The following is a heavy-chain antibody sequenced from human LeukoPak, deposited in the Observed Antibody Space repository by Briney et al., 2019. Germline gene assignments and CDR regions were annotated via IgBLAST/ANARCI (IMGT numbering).Heavy chain of an antibody. CDR1: GYTLTELP. Sequence: AASVKVSCKVSGYTLTELPMHWVRQAPGKGLEWMGGFDPEDGETIYAQKFQGRVTMTEDTSTDTAYMELSSLRSEDTAVYYCATPKGLWSGHYYYYGMDVWGQGTTVTVSS. V-gene: IGHV1-24*01. CDR3: ATPKGLWSGHYYYYGMDV. D-gene: IGHD3-3*01. J-gene: IGHJ6*02. CDR2: FDPEDGET.